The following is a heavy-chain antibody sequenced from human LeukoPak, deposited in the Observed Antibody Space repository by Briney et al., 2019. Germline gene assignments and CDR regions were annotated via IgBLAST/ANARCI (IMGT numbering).Heavy chain of an antibody. CDR3: AKSPYFYNSGRYVDV. CDR1: GFTFSSYS. D-gene: IGHD3-10*01. Sequence: GGSLRLSCAASGFTFSSYSMNWVRQAPGKGLEWVSSISGSGGTTYYADSIKGRFTISRDSSKNMLYLQMNRLRAEDTDVYYCAKSPYFYNSGRYVDVLGKGTTVTVSS. V-gene: IGHV3-23*01. J-gene: IGHJ6*03. CDR2: ISGSGGTT.